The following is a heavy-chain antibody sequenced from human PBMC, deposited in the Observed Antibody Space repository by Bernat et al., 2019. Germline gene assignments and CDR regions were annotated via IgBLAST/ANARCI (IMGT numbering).Heavy chain of an antibody. D-gene: IGHD3-10*01. V-gene: IGHV4-30-4*01. CDR1: GGSISSGDYY. CDR3: ARVFPYEGHYGSGSPRSGDYYYYYYMDV. Sequence: QVQLQESGPGLVKPSQTLSLTCTVSGGSISSGDYYWSWIRQPPGKGLEWIGYIYYSGSTYYNPSLKSRVTISVDTSKNQFSLKLSSVTAADTAVYYCARVFPYEGHYGSGSPRSGDYYYYYYMDVWGKGTTVTVSS. CDR2: IYYSGST. J-gene: IGHJ6*03.